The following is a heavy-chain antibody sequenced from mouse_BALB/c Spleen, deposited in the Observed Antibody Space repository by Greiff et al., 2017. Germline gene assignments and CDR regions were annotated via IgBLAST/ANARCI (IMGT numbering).Heavy chain of an antibody. CDR3: ATYGNYPYYAMDY. Sequence: EVQLQQSGPGLVKPSQSLSLTCSVTGYSITSGYYWNWIRQFPGNKLEWMGYISYDGSNNYNPSLKNRISITRDTSKNQFFLKLNSVTTEDTATYYCATYGNYPYYAMDYWGQGTSVTVSS. J-gene: IGHJ4*01. CDR2: ISYDGSN. D-gene: IGHD2-1*01. CDR1: GYSITSGYY. V-gene: IGHV3-6*02.